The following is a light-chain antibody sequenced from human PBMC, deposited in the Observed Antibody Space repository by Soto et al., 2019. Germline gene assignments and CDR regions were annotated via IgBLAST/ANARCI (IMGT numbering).Light chain of an antibody. CDR3: QQYNDWPLT. J-gene: IGKJ4*01. Sequence: AIRMTQSPSSLSASTGDRVTITCRASQGISMYLAWYQQKPGKAPKLLIYAASTLQSGVPSRFSGSGSGTDFTLTISSLQSEDFAVYYCQQYNDWPLTFGGGTKVDIK. V-gene: IGKV1-8*01. CDR2: AAS. CDR1: QGISMY.